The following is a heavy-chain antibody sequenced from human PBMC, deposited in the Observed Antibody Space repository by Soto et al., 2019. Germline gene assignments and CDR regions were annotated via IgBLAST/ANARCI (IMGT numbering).Heavy chain of an antibody. CDR1: GYTFSTYG. CDR2: VSPNSGNT. V-gene: IGHV1-8*01. J-gene: IGHJ4*02. D-gene: IGHD3-9*01. CDR3: ASWAGYSK. Sequence: QVQLVQSGSEVRKPGASVKVSCKASGYTFSTYGINWVRQAPGQGPEWMGRVSPNSGNTGYAQKFQGRLTMTRNTSISTAYMELSSLTSEDTAVYYCASWAGYSKWGQGTLVTVSS.